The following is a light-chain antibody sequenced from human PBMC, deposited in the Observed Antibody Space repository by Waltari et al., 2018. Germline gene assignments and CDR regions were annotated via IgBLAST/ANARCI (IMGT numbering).Light chain of an antibody. CDR3: SSYTSSNTWV. CDR1: SRDVGGYKY. CDR2: DVS. Sequence: QSALTQPASVSGSPGQSNTISCTGTSRDVGGYKYVPWYQQHPGKAPKLMIYDVSNRPSGLSNRFSGSKSGNTASLTISGLQAEDEADYYCSSYTSSNTWVFGGGTKLTVL. J-gene: IGLJ3*02. V-gene: IGLV2-14*03.